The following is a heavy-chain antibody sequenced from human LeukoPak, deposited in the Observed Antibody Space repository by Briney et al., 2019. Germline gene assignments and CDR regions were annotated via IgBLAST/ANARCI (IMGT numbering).Heavy chain of an antibody. V-gene: IGHV4-30-2*01. CDR2: WEN. CDR3: ARRVGYCNSNGCPPFDY. Sequence: SQTLSLTCSVSGGSVSSGGYYWSWIRQPPGEGLEWIGWENYYNVSLRSRVTISVDRSKNQFSLKLISVTAADTAVYYCARRVGYCNSNGCPPFDYWGQGTLVTVSS. J-gene: IGHJ4*02. CDR1: GGSVSSGGYY. D-gene: IGHD2/OR15-2a*01.